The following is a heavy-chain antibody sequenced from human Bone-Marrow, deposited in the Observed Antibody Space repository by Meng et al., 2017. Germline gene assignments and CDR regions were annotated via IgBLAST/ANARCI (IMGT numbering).Heavy chain of an antibody. CDR2: IGSGGDP. CDR1: GFTFSSYT. V-gene: IGHV3-23*01. CDR3: AKRALRGEHYFDY. J-gene: IGHJ4*02. Sequence: VAVSESGGGLVQTGGSLSLFCVDSGFTFSSYTMTWVRQAPGKGREWVSVIGSGGDPYYADSVRGRFIISRDNSKNTLYLQMNSLRAEDTAVYYCAKRALRGEHYFDYWGQGTLVTVSS. D-gene: IGHD3-10*01.